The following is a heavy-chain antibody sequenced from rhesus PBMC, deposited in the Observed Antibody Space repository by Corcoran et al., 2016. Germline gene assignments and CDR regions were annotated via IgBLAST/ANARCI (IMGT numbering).Heavy chain of an antibody. CDR2: IRGGVST. V-gene: IGHV3-103*01. CDR1: GFTFSSYA. CDR3: AKGSIVVVYGLDS. Sequence: EVQLVESGGGLAKPGGSLRLSCAASGFTFSSYAMHWVRQAPGKGLEWVSVIRGGVSTYYADSVKGRFTITKDNSKNTLSLQMNSLRAEDTAVYYCAKGSIVVVYGLDSWGQGVVVTVSS. D-gene: IGHD3-16*01. J-gene: IGHJ6*01.